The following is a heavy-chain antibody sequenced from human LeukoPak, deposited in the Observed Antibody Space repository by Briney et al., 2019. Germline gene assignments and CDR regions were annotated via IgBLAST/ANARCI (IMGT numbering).Heavy chain of an antibody. CDR2: ISAYNGNT. D-gene: IGHD6-19*01. CDR3: ARGSSGWYVYFQQ. CDR1: GYTFTNYG. Sequence: GASVKVSCKASGYTFTNYGISWVRQAPGQGLEWMGWISAYNGNTNYAQRVQGRVTMTTDTSTSTAYMELRSLRSDDTAVYYCARGSSGWYVYFQQWGQGTLVTVSS. J-gene: IGHJ1*01. V-gene: IGHV1-18*01.